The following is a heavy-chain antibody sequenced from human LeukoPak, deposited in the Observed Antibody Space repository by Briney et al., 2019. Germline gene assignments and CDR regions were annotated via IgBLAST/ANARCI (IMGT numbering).Heavy chain of an antibody. J-gene: IGHJ6*03. Sequence: PGGSLRLSCAASGFTFSSYGVHWVRQAPGKGLEWVAFIRYDGSNKYYADSVKGRFTISRDNSKNTLYLQMNSLRAEDTAVYYCAKDSLGIAVAGYYYIDVWGKGTTVTISS. CDR2: IRYDGSNK. CDR3: AKDSLGIAVAGYYYIDV. V-gene: IGHV3-30*02. D-gene: IGHD6-19*01. CDR1: GFTFSSYG.